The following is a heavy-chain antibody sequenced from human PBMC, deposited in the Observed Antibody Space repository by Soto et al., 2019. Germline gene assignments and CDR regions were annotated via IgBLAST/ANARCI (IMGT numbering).Heavy chain of an antibody. Sequence: QVQLQESGPGLVKPSQTLSLTCTVSGGSISSGGYYWSWIRQHPGKGLEWIGYIYYSGSTYYNPSLKGRVTISVDTSKNQFSLKLSSVTAADTAVYYCASSVNAGQWELPRNDYWGQGTLVTVSS. V-gene: IGHV4-31*03. CDR1: GGSISSGGYY. D-gene: IGHD1-26*01. J-gene: IGHJ4*02. CDR3: ASSVNAGQWELPRNDY. CDR2: IYYSGST.